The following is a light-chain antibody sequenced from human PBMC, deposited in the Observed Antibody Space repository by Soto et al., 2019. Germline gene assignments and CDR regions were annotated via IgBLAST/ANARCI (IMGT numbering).Light chain of an antibody. J-gene: IGLJ2*01. CDR3: ATWDGSLSVGV. CDR1: SSNIGNNY. Sequence: QSVLTQPPSVSAAPGQKVTISCSGSSSNIGNNYVFWYQQLPGTAPKLLIYDNDKRPSGIPDRFSGSKSGTSATLGITGLQTGDEDDYYCATWDGSLSVGVFGGGTKLTVL. V-gene: IGLV1-51*01. CDR2: DND.